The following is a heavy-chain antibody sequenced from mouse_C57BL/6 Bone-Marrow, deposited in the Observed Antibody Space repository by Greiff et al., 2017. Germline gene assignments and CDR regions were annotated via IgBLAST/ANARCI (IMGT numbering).Heavy chain of an antibody. Sequence: QVQLQQSGAELARPGASVKLSCKASGYTFTSYGISWVKQRTGQGLEWIGEIYPRSGNTYYNEKFKGKATLTSDKSSSTAYMQLSSLTSEDSAVYYCALYYVSSYGYFDVWGTGTTVTVAS. D-gene: IGHD1-1*01. CDR1: GYTFTSYG. CDR2: IYPRSGNT. V-gene: IGHV1-81*01. CDR3: ALYYVSSYGYFDV. J-gene: IGHJ1*03.